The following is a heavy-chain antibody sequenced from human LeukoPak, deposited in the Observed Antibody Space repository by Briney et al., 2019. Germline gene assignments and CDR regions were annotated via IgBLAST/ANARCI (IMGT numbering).Heavy chain of an antibody. V-gene: IGHV1-18*01. D-gene: IGHD6-19*01. CDR3: AGGAGSSGWYPFDY. Sequence: ASVKVSCKASGYTFTSYGISWVRQAPGQGLEWMGWISAYNGNTTYAQKLQGRVTMTTDTSTSTAYMELRSLRSDDTAVYYCAGGAGSSGWYPFDYWGQGTLVTVSS. CDR2: ISAYNGNT. CDR1: GYTFTSYG. J-gene: IGHJ4*02.